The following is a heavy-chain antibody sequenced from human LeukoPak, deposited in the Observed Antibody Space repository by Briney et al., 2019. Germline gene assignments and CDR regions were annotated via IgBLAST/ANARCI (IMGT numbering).Heavy chain of an antibody. CDR1: GGSISSSNYY. Sequence: SETPSLTCTVSGGSISSSNYYWGWIRQPPGKGLEWIGSIYCSGITYYNPSLKSRVTISVDTSKNQFSLKLSSVTAADTAVYYCARGAGSSAPDFDYWGQGTLVTVSS. CDR3: ARGAGSSAPDFDY. D-gene: IGHD1-26*01. CDR2: IYCSGIT. V-gene: IGHV4-39*01. J-gene: IGHJ4*02.